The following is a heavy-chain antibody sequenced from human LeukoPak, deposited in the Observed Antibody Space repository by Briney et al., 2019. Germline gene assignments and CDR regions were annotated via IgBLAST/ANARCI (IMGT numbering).Heavy chain of an antibody. CDR1: GYTFTGHY. V-gene: IGHV1-2*02. CDR2: INLHSGGT. D-gene: IGHD1-26*01. CDR3: ARGRATDFFDY. Sequence: ASVKVSCKASGYTFTGHYMHWVRQAPEQGLEWMGWINLHSGGTNYAQNFQGRVIMTGDTSISTAYMELSRLRSDDTAVYYCARGRATDFFDYWGQGTLVTVSS. J-gene: IGHJ4*02.